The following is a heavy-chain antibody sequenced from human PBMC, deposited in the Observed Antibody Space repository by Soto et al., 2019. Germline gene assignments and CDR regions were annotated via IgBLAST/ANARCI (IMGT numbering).Heavy chain of an antibody. CDR2: VYYNGST. CDR3: ARSVDP. J-gene: IGHJ5*02. CDR1: GASISCGYYY. Sequence: SETLSLTCTVSGASISCGYYYWGWIRQPPGKGLEWLGSVYYNGSTNYNPSLKSRVTISVDKSKNQFSLKLSSVTAADTAVYYCARSVDPWGQGTLVTVSS. V-gene: IGHV4-39*07.